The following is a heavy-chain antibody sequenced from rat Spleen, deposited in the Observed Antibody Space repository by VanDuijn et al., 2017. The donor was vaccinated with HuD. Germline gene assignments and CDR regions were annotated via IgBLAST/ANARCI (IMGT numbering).Heavy chain of an antibody. Sequence: EVQLVESGGGLVQPGRSLKLSCAASGFTFSDYYMAWVRQAPKKGLEWVASISYEGSSTYYGDSVKGRFTISRDNAKDTLYLQMDSLRSEDTATYYCARPNYPGFNYFDYWGQGVMVTVSS. V-gene: IGHV5-22*01. J-gene: IGHJ2*01. CDR1: GFTFSDYY. CDR2: ISYEGSST. D-gene: IGHD1-4*01. CDR3: ARPNYPGFNYFDY.